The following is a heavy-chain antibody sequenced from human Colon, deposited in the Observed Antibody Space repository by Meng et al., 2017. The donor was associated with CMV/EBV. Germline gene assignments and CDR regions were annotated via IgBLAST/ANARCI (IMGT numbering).Heavy chain of an antibody. J-gene: IGHJ4*02. V-gene: IGHV4-39*07. CDR1: GGSINSASYV. Sequence: SETLSLTCTVSGGSINSASYVWGWIRQSPGKGLEWIGSIIYSGSTYYNPSLKSRATLYVDTSKNQFSVRLSSVTAADTGVYYCARRPTPRTGFDFWGQGTLVTVSS. D-gene: IGHD4-23*01. CDR2: IIYSGST. CDR3: ARRPTPRTGFDF.